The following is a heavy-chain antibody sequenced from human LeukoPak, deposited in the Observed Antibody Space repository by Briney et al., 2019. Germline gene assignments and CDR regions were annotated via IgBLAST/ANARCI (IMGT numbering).Heavy chain of an antibody. D-gene: IGHD1-1*01. CDR1: GGSISSSSYY. J-gene: IGHJ6*03. V-gene: IGHV4-39*07. CDR2: IYYSGNT. CDR3: ARVTGGNWNYYYYYMDV. Sequence: PSETLSLTCTVSGGSISSSSYYWGWIRQPPGKGLEWIGNIYYSGNTYYNPSLMSRVTISVDTSKNQFSLRLSSVTAADTAIYYCARVTGGNWNYYYYYMDVWGKGTTVTVSS.